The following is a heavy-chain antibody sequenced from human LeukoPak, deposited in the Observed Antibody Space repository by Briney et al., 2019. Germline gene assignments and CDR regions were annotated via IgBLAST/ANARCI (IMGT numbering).Heavy chain of an antibody. CDR1: GFTFSSYA. CDR2: MSYDGSNK. CDR3: ATQHSSSWYLNYFDY. J-gene: IGHJ4*02. V-gene: IGHV3-30-3*01. Sequence: GGSLRLSFAASGFTFSSYAMHWVRQAPGKGLEWVAVMSYDGSNKYYADSVKGRFSISRDNSKNTLYLQMNSLRAEDTAVYYCATQHSSSWYLNYFDYWGQGTLVTVSS. D-gene: IGHD6-13*01.